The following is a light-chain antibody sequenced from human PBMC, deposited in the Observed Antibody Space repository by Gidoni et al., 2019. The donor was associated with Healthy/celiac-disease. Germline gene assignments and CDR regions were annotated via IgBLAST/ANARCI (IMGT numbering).Light chain of an antibody. CDR2: GAS. V-gene: IGKV3-15*01. J-gene: IGKJ1*01. Sequence: EIVMTQSPATLSVSPGERATLPCRASQSVSSNLAWYQQKPGQAPRLLIYGASTRATGIPARFSGSGSGTEFTLTISSLQSEDFAVYYCQQYNNWLPTFGQGTKVEIK. CDR1: QSVSSN. CDR3: QQYNNWLPT.